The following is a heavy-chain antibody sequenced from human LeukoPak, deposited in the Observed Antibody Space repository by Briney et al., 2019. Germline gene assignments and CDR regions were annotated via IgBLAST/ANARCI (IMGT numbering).Heavy chain of an antibody. CDR2: IYTSGST. D-gene: IGHD5-12*01. J-gene: IGHJ5*02. V-gene: IGHV4-4*09. CDR1: GGSISSYY. CDR3: ARRDSSGYDSWFDP. Sequence: SETLSLTCTVSGGSISSYYWSWIRQPPGKGLEWIGYIYTSGSTNYNPSLKSRVTISVDTSKNQFSPKLSSVTAADTAVYYCARRDSSGYDSWFDPWGQGTLVTVSS.